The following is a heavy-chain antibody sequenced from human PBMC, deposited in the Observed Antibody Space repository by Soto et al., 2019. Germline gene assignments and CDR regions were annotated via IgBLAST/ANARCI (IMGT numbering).Heavy chain of an antibody. CDR1: GYTFTDYY. V-gene: IGHV1-2*04. CDR2: INPNSGGT. J-gene: IGHJ6*02. CDR3: AGEGGGIVVVPAAMPEKVLYYYGLDV. Sequence: QVQLVQSGAEVKKPGASVMVSCKASGYTFTDYYIHWLRQAPGQGLEWVGWINPNSGGTSYAQKFQGWVTMTRDTSTSTAYMELSRLGSDDTAVYYCAGEGGGIVVVPAAMPEKVLYYYGLDVWGQGTTVTVSS. D-gene: IGHD2-2*01.